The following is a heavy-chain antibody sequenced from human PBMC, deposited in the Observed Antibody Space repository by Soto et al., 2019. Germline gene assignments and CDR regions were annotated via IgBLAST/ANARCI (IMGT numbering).Heavy chain of an antibody. J-gene: IGHJ3*02. D-gene: IGHD2-8*01. CDR3: ARGAHGVGSERAFDT. CDR1: GGTFSTYG. Sequence: QVQLVQSGAEVKKSGASVKVSCQVSGGTFSTYGITWVRQAPGQGREWMGRIIPILDLADYAQKFQGRVPITADRPTSTTYMWLSCLRSGDTAVYDCARGAHGVGSERAFDTWVQGPLVTVSS. CDR2: IIPILDLA. V-gene: IGHV1-69*04.